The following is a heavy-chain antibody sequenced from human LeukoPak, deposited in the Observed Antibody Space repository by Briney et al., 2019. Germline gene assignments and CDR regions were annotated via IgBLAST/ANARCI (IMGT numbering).Heavy chain of an antibody. Sequence: ASVKVSCKASGYTFTSYGINWVRQATGQGLEWMGWMNPNSGNTGYAQKFQGRVTMTRNTSISTAYMELSSLRSEDTAVYYCARRTVTTRCSDYWGQGTLVTVSS. CDR3: ARRTVTTRCSDY. V-gene: IGHV1-8*02. CDR2: MNPNSGNT. CDR1: GYTFTSYG. J-gene: IGHJ4*02. D-gene: IGHD4-17*01.